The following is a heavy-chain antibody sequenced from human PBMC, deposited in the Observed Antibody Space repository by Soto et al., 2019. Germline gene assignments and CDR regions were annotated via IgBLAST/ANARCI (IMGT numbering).Heavy chain of an antibody. D-gene: IGHD3-3*01. CDR1: GFTFSSYA. V-gene: IGHV3-30-3*01. CDR3: ARDRIRFLAKYGMDV. J-gene: IGHJ6*02. Sequence: GSLRLSCAASGFTFSSYAMHWVRQAPGKGLEWVAVISYDGSNKYYADSVKGRFTISRDNSKNTLYLQMNSLRAEDTAVYYCARDRIRFLAKYGMDVWGQGTTVTVSS. CDR2: ISYDGSNK.